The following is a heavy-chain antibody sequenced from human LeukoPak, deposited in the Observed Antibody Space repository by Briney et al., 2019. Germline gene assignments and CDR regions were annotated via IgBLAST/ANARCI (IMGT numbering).Heavy chain of an antibody. CDR1: GFTFNNYA. J-gene: IGHJ6*03. CDR2: ISGSGGST. CDR3: ARTYSSGWYLLGYMDV. V-gene: IGHV3-23*01. D-gene: IGHD6-19*01. Sequence: GSLRLSCAASGFTFNNYAMSWVRQAPGKGLEWVSGISGSGGSTYYADSVKGRFTISRDNSKNTLYLQMNSLRAEDTAVYYCARTYSSGWYLLGYMDVWGKGTTVTVSS.